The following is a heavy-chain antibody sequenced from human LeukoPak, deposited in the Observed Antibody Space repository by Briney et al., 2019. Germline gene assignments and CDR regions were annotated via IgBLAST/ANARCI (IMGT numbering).Heavy chain of an antibody. J-gene: IGHJ4*02. V-gene: IGHV3-7*01. CDR3: AKDTGSGSTVSVYY. D-gene: IGHD3-10*01. CDR1: GFTFSSYW. CDR2: IKQDGSEK. Sequence: GGSLRLSCAASGFTFSSYWMSWVRQAPGKGLEWVANIKQDGSEKYYVDSVKGRFTISRDNSKNTLYLQMNSLRAEDTAVYYCAKDTGSGSTVSVYYWGQGTLVTVSS.